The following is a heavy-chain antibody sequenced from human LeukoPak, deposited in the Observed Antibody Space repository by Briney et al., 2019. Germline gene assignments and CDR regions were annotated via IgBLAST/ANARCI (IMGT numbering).Heavy chain of an antibody. J-gene: IGHJ3*02. CDR2: ISGSGGSSGSGGSI. CDR3: AKDRVVRGVMGAFDI. CDR1: GFTFSSYA. D-gene: IGHD3-10*01. Sequence: GGSLRLSCAASGFTFSSYAMSWVRRAPGKGLEWVSVISGSGGSSGSGGSIYYVDSVKGRFTISRDNSMNTVYLQMNSLTAEDTAEYYCAKDRVVRGVMGAFDIWGQGTMVTVSS. V-gene: IGHV3-23*01.